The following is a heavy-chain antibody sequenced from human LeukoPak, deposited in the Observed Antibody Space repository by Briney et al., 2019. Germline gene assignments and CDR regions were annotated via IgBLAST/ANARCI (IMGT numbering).Heavy chain of an antibody. Sequence: GGSLRLSCAASGFSFGDSTMHWVRQASGKGLEWVAFIRYDGSNKYYADSVKGRFTISRDNSKNTLYLQMNSLRAEDTAVYYCAKLLAGWELLRWKDAFDIWGQGTMVTVSS. V-gene: IGHV3-30*02. J-gene: IGHJ3*02. CDR2: IRYDGSNK. CDR1: GFSFGDST. D-gene: IGHD1-26*01. CDR3: AKLLAGWELLRWKDAFDI.